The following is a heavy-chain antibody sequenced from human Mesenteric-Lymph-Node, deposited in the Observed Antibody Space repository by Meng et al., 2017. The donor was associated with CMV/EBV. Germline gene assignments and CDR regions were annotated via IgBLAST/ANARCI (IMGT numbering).Heavy chain of an antibody. J-gene: IGHJ6*02. Sequence: GSLRLSCTVSGGSISSYYWSWIRQPPGKGLEWIGYIYYSGSTNYNPSLKSRVTISVDTSKNQFSLKLSSVTAADTAVYYCARQSDSSPYYGMDVWGQGTTVTVSS. V-gene: IGHV4-59*08. CDR3: ARQSDSSPYYGMDV. CDR1: GGSISSYY. D-gene: IGHD6-6*01. CDR2: IYYSGST.